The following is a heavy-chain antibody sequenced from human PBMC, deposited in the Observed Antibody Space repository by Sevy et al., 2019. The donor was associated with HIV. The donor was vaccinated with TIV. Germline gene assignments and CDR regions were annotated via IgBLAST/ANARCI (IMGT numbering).Heavy chain of an antibody. CDR1: GGSVSSGSYY. D-gene: IGHD1-20*01. J-gene: IGHJ4*02. CDR2: IYYSGST. CDR3: ASLTVTFPPTRSFDY. Sequence: SETLSLTCTVSGGSVSSGSYYWSWIRQPPGKGLEWIGYIYYSGSTNYNPSLKSRVTISVDTSKNQFSLKLSSVTAADTAVYYCASLTVTFPPTRSFDYWGQGTLVTVSS. V-gene: IGHV4-61*01.